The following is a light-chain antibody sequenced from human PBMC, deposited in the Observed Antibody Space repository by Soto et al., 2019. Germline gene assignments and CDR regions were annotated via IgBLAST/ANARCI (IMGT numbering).Light chain of an antibody. CDR3: QHYNGGSS. CDR1: QRIGSD. J-gene: IGKJ1*01. V-gene: IGKV3-15*01. Sequence: IVMTQSPATLSVSPGESATLSCRASQRIGSDLAWYQHNPGQAPRLLIYGASTRATGIPARFSGSGSGTEFTLTISSLQSEDFAVYYCQHYNGGSSFGQGTKVEIK. CDR2: GAS.